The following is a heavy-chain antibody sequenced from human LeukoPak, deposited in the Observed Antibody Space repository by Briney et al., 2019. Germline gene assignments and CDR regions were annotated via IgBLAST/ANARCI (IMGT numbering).Heavy chain of an antibody. Sequence: GGSQRLSCAASGLTFSSYAMSWVRQAPGKGLEWVSAISGSGGSTYYAASVKGRFTISRDNSKNTLYLQMNSLRAEDTAVYYCAKDRSSHFDYWGQGTLVTVSS. CDR2: ISGSGGST. V-gene: IGHV3-23*01. CDR1: GLTFSSYA. CDR3: AKDRSSHFDY. D-gene: IGHD2-15*01. J-gene: IGHJ4*02.